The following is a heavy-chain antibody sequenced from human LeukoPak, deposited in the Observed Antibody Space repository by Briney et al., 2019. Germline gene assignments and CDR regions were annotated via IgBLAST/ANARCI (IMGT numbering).Heavy chain of an antibody. D-gene: IGHD2-15*01. V-gene: IGHV1-8*02. CDR2: MIHNRGNP. CDR3: ARGRGYRPVDY. CDR1: GYTFTGYK. J-gene: IGHJ4*02. Sequence: GGSLRLFCAASGYTFTGYKVLGVRQAPGQGGEWMVWMIHNRGNPEHAQKFQGRVTMHRNTSINTAYMELSSLRSEDTAVYYCARGRGYRPVDYGGQGTLVTVSS.